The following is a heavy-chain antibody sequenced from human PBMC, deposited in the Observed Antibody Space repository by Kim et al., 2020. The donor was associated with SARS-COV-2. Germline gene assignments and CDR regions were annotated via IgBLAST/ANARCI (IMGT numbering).Heavy chain of an antibody. D-gene: IGHD7-27*01. V-gene: IGHV6-1*01. Sequence: SQTLSLTCAISGDSVSSNSAAWNWIRQSPSRGLEWLGRTYYRSKWYNDYAVSVKSRITINPDTSKNQFSLQLNSVTPEDTAVYYCARDSPLWVLGKYYFDYWGQGTLVTVSS. CDR1: GDSVSSNSAA. CDR2: TYYRSKWYN. J-gene: IGHJ4*02. CDR3: ARDSPLWVLGKYYFDY.